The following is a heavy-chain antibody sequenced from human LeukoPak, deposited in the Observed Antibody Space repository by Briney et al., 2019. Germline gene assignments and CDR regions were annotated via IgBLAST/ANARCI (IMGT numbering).Heavy chain of an antibody. CDR2: IYYSGYT. D-gene: IGHD5-24*01. Sequence: SETLSLTCTVSGGSISSSNYYWGWIRQPPGKGLEWIGSIYYSGYTYYNPSVESRVTISVDTSKNQFSLQLNSVTPEDTAVYYCARVYRAERWLQFSEQDAFDIWGQGTMVTVSS. CDR1: GGSISSSNYY. J-gene: IGHJ3*02. V-gene: IGHV4-39*01. CDR3: ARVYRAERWLQFSEQDAFDI.